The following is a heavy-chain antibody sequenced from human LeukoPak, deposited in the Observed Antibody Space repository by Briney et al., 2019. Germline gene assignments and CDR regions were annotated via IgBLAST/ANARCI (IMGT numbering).Heavy chain of an antibody. CDR1: GFTFSDYY. CDR3: ARVTIVGATKGMDV. J-gene: IGHJ6*02. V-gene: IGHV3-11*01. D-gene: IGHD1-26*01. CDR2: ISSSGSTI. Sequence: GGSLRLSCAASGFTFSDYYMSWIRQAPGKGLEWVSYISSSGSTIYYADSVKGRFTISRDNAKNSLYLQMNSLRAEDTAVYYCARVTIVGATKGMDVWGQGTTVTVSS.